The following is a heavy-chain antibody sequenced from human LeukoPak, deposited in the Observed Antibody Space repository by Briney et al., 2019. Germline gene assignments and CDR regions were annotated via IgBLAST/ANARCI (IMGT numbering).Heavy chain of an antibody. Sequence: PSETLSLTCTVSGGSISSSSYYWGWIRQPPGKGLEWIGSIYYSGSTYYNPSLKSRVTISVDTSKNQFSLKLSSVTAADTAVYYCARQRIASGWYEGDYWGQGTLVTVSS. J-gene: IGHJ4*02. D-gene: IGHD6-19*01. CDR2: IYYSGST. CDR1: GGSISSSSYY. CDR3: ARQRIASGWYEGDY. V-gene: IGHV4-39*01.